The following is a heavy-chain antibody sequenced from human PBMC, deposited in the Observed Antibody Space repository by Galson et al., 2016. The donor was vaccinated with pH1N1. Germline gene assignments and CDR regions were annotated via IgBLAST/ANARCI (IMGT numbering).Heavy chain of an antibody. V-gene: IGHV2-70*01. Sequence: LVKPTQTLTLTCTFSGFSLSTSGMCVSWIRQPPGKALEWLALIDWDDDKYYSTSLKTRPTISKDTSKNQVVLTMTNMDPVDTATYYCARIYYGDYVGYFDYWGQGTLVTVSS. CDR2: IDWDDDK. CDR3: ARIYYGDYVGYFDY. D-gene: IGHD4-17*01. J-gene: IGHJ4*02. CDR1: GFSLSTSGMC.